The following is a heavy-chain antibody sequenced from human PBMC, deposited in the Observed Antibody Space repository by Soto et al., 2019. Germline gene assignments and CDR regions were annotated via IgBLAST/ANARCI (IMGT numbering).Heavy chain of an antibody. CDR1: GGSISSYY. Sequence: SETLSLTCTVSGGSISSYYWSWIRQPPGKRLERIGYIYYSRSTNYNPSHKSRVTISVDTSKNQFSLKLSSVTAADTAVYYCARVRAYDFWSGPHYYYYMDVWGKGTTVTVSS. CDR2: IYYSRST. CDR3: ARVRAYDFWSGPHYYYYMDV. D-gene: IGHD3-3*01. J-gene: IGHJ6*03. V-gene: IGHV4-59*01.